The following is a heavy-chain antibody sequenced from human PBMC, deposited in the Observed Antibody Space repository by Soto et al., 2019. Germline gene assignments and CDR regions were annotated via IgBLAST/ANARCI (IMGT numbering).Heavy chain of an antibody. CDR3: ARDWIVVVPAASGPRWFDP. CDR2: IIPIFGTA. CDR1: GGTFSSYA. J-gene: IGHJ5*02. Sequence: QVQLVQSGAEVKKPGSSVKVSCKASGGTFSSYAISWVRQAPGQGLEWMGGIIPIFGTANYAQKFQGRVTITADESTSTAYMELSSLRSEDTAVYYCARDWIVVVPAASGPRWFDPWGKGTLVTVSS. D-gene: IGHD2-2*01. V-gene: IGHV1-69*01.